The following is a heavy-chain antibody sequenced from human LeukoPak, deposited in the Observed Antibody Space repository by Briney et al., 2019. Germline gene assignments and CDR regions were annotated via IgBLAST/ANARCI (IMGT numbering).Heavy chain of an antibody. Sequence: ASETLSLTCAVYGGSFSGYYWSWIRQPPGKGLEWIGEINHSGSTNYNPSLKSRVTISVDTSKNQFSLKLSSVTAADTAVYYCARVYYDSSAPPPYYFDYWGQGTLVTVSS. J-gene: IGHJ4*02. D-gene: IGHD3-22*01. CDR2: INHSGST. CDR3: ARVYYDSSAPPPYYFDY. V-gene: IGHV4-34*01. CDR1: GGSFSGYY.